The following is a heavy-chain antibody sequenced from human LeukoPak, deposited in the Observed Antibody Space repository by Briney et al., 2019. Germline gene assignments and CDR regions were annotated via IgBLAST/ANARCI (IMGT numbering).Heavy chain of an antibody. CDR1: GGSISSYY. CDR2: IYYSGST. CDR3: ARQGPPRYSSSSFDVDV. V-gene: IGHV4-59*08. Sequence: SQTLSLTCAVSGGSISSYYWSWIRQPPGKGLEWIGYIYYSGSTNYNPSLKSRVTISVDTSKNQFSLKLSSVTAADSAVYYCARQGPPRYSSSSFDVDVWGKGTTVTVSS. D-gene: IGHD6-6*01. J-gene: IGHJ6*04.